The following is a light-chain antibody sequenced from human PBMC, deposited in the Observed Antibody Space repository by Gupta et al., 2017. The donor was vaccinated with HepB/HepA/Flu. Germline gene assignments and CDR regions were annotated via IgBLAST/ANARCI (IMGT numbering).Light chain of an antibody. J-gene: IGKJ1*01. CDR3: QQLNSYPRT. CDR1: QGISSY. Sequence: DIQLTQSPSFLSASVGDRVTITCRASQGISSYLAWYQQKPGKAPKLLIYAASTLQSGVPSRFRGSGSGTEFTLTISSLQPEDFATYDCQQLNSYPRTFGQGTKVEIK. CDR2: AAS. V-gene: IGKV1-9*01.